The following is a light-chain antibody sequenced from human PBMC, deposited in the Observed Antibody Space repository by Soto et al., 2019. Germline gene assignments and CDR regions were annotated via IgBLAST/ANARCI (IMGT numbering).Light chain of an antibody. CDR2: RAS. J-gene: IGKJ2*01. V-gene: IGKV1-5*03. CDR3: QQYGSSPAT. Sequence: DIQMTQSPSTLSASVGDRVTITCRATQNINTWLAWYQQKPGKAPKLLIYRASSLESGVPSRFSGRGSGTDFTLTISSLQPEDFAVYYCQQYGSSPATFGQGTKLEIK. CDR1: QNINTW.